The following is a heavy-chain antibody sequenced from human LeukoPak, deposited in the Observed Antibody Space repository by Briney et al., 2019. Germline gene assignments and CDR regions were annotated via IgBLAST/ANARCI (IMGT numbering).Heavy chain of an antibody. Sequence: SETLSLTCTVSGGSISSYYWTWIRQPAGKGLEWIGRIYTTGSTNYNPSLNSGVTMSVDTSKNQFSLKLSSVTAADTAVYYCATIKRGSIYGYFDFWGQGVLVTVSS. CDR1: GGSISSYY. D-gene: IGHD5-18*01. V-gene: IGHV4-4*07. J-gene: IGHJ4*02. CDR2: IYTTGST. CDR3: ATIKRGSIYGYFDF.